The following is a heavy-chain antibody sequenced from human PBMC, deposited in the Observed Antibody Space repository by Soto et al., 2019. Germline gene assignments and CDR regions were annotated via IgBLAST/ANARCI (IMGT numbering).Heavy chain of an antibody. Sequence: GSLRLSCAASGFTFSSYSMNWVRQAPGKGLEWVSSISSSSSHIYYADSVKGRFTISRDNAKNSLYLQMNSLRAEDTAVYYCARDSRRYSSGWYGYYYYYGMDVWGQGTTVTVSS. J-gene: IGHJ6*02. CDR1: GFTFSSYS. V-gene: IGHV3-21*01. CDR2: ISSSSSHI. D-gene: IGHD6-19*01. CDR3: ARDSRRYSSGWYGYYYYYGMDV.